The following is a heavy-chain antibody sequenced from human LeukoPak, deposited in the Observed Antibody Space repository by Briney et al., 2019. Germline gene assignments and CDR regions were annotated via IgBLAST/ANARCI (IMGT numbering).Heavy chain of an antibody. CDR1: GGSISGYH. Sequence: SETLSLTCTVSGGSISGYHWSWIRQPPGKGPEWMGYIYYGGSTNYNPSLKSRVTISLDTSKNQFSLKLNSVTAADTAVYYCARHHIVSTGTFDYWGQGTLVTVSS. CDR3: ARHHIVSTGTFDY. D-gene: IGHD5/OR15-5a*01. CDR2: IYYGGST. V-gene: IGHV4-59*08. J-gene: IGHJ4*02.